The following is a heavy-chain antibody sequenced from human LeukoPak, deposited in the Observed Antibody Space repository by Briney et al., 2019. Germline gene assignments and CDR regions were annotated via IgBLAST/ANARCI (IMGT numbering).Heavy chain of an antibody. Sequence: EVSLKISCKGSGYRFTSYWIGWVRQMTGKGLEWMGIMYPGDSDTRYSPSFQGQVTISADKSISTTYLRWSSLKASDTAMYYCAASTYGSGSYVGFDSWGQGTLVTVSS. CDR1: GYRFTSYW. V-gene: IGHV5-51*01. J-gene: IGHJ4*02. CDR2: MYPGDSDT. CDR3: AASTYGSGSYVGFDS. D-gene: IGHD3-10*01.